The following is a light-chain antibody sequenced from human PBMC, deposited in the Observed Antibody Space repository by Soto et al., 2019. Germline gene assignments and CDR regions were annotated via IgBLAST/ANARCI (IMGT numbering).Light chain of an antibody. Sequence: QSVLTQPPSTSGTPGQGVTISCSGSNSNIGSNAVNWYQHRPGTAPKLLIYSNSQRPSGVPDRFSGSKSGTSASLAISGLQSDDEADYYCAAWDGGLNDYTFGPGTKLTVL. CDR3: AAWDGGLNDYT. V-gene: IGLV1-44*01. CDR2: SNS. CDR1: NSNIGSNA. J-gene: IGLJ1*01.